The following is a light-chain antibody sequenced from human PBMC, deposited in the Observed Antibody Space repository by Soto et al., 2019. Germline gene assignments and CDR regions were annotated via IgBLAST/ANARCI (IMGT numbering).Light chain of an antibody. Sequence: QSALTQPASVSGSPGQSITISCTGTSSDVGGYNYVSWYQQHPGKAPKLMIYDVSNRPSGVSNRFSGSKSGNTASLTISGPQAEDEADYYCSSYTSSSTAVFGGGTKVTVL. CDR3: SSYTSSSTAV. V-gene: IGLV2-14*03. CDR1: SSDVGGYNY. CDR2: DVS. J-gene: IGLJ2*01.